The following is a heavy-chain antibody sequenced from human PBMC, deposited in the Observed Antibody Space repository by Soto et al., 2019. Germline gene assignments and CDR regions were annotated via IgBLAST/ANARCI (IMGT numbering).Heavy chain of an antibody. J-gene: IGHJ5*02. Sequence: PSETLSLTCAVSIYSIGNSHYWGSIWQPPWKGLEWIGNIYHIGSTYYNPSLKSRVTISVDTSKNQFSLKLRSVTAADTAVYYCARDRSTYGGGGTGEVKENWFDPWGQG. CDR1: IYSIGNSHY. CDR3: ARDRSTYGGGGTGEVKENWFDP. CDR2: IYHIGST. D-gene: IGHD2-8*01. V-gene: IGHV4-38-2*02.